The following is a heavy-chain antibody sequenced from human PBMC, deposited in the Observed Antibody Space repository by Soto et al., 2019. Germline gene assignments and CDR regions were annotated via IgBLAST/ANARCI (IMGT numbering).Heavy chain of an antibody. Sequence: QVQVVQSGAEVKKPGASVRLSCKTSGYSFTSCAIHWVRLAPGQGFEWMGWINTDSGNTKYSQKFQGRVTITRDTAASTTYMEVTSLTFEDTATYYCVRDRAVDWYLDLWGRGTLVTVSS. CDR2: INTDSGNT. CDR1: GYSFTSCA. D-gene: IGHD6-19*01. V-gene: IGHV1-3*04. CDR3: VRDRAVDWYLDL. J-gene: IGHJ2*01.